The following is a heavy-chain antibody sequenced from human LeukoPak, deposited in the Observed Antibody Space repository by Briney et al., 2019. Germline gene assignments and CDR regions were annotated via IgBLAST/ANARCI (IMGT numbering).Heavy chain of an antibody. CDR1: GGSISSYY. D-gene: IGHD3-9*01. CDR3: ARTPRYYDILTGFHLKGYYFDY. CDR2: IYYSGST. J-gene: IGHJ4*02. V-gene: IGHV4-59*01. Sequence: SETLSLTCTVSGGSISSYYWSWIRQPPGKGLGWIGYIYYSGSTNYNPSLKSRVTISVDTSKNQFSLKLSSVTAADTAVYYCARTPRYYDILTGFHLKGYYFDYWGQGTLVTVSS.